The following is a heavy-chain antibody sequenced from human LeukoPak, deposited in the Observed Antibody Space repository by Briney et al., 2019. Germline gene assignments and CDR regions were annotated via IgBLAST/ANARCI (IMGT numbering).Heavy chain of an antibody. CDR3: ARLGGSYRGGDY. CDR1: GGSISSYY. Sequence: SETLSLTCTGTGGSISSYYWSWIRRPPGKGLEWIGYIYYSGSTNSNPSLKSRVTISVDTSKNQFSLKLSSVTAADTAVYYCARLGGSYRGGDYWGQGTLVTVSS. V-gene: IGHV4-59*01. J-gene: IGHJ4*02. D-gene: IGHD1-26*01. CDR2: IYYSGST.